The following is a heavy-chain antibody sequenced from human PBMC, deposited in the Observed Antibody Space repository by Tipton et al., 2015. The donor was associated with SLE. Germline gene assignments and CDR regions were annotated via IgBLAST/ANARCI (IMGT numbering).Heavy chain of an antibody. J-gene: IGHJ5*02. V-gene: IGHV1-3*01. CDR1: GYTLTSYA. CDR2: INAGNGNT. CDR3: AGGGDRGPWFDP. Sequence: QLVQSGAEVKKPGASVKVSCKASGYTLTSYAMHWVRQDPGQRLEWMGWINAGNGNTKYSQKFQGRVTITRDTSASTAYMELSSLRSEDTAVYYCAGGGDRGPWFDPWGQGTLVTVSS. D-gene: IGHD3-10*01.